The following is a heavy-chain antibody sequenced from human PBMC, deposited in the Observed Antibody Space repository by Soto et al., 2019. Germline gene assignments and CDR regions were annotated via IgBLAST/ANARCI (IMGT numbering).Heavy chain of an antibody. J-gene: IGHJ4*02. V-gene: IGHV1-3*01. CDR2: INAGNGNT. D-gene: IGHD6-19*01. Sequence: ASVKVSCKASGYTFTSYAMHWVRQAPGQRLEWMGWINAGNGNTKYSQKFQGRVTITRDTSASTAYMELSSLRSEDTAVYYCARGSSSGWYCVDYWGQGTLVTVSS. CDR1: GYTFTSYA. CDR3: ARGSSSGWYCVDY.